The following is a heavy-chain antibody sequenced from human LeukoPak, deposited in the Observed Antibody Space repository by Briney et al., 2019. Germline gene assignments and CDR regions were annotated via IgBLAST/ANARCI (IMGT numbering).Heavy chain of an antibody. CDR3: ARFGTSSSRFFDQ. J-gene: IGHJ4*02. Sequence: SETLSLTCAVSGGSISSYYWSWIRQPPGKGLEWIGYIHYSGTTNYYPSLKSRVTIALDTSKNQFSLKLNSVTAADTAVYYCARFGTSSSRFFDQWGQGTLVTVSS. CDR1: GGSISSYY. CDR2: IHYSGTT. D-gene: IGHD6-6*01. V-gene: IGHV4-59*01.